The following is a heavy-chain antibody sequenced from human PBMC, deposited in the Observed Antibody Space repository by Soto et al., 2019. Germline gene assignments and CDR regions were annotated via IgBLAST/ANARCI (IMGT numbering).Heavy chain of an antibody. Sequence: SVKVSCKAFGGPFSSHTFSWVRQAPGQGLEWMGRIIPALGTTTYAQKFQGRVTITADESVTTVYMELNSLRTEDTAVYYCARPDFGDYWYFDLWGRGTLVTVSS. J-gene: IGHJ2*01. CDR1: GGPFSSHT. D-gene: IGHD4-17*01. CDR2: IIPALGTT. CDR3: ARPDFGDYWYFDL. V-gene: IGHV1-69*08.